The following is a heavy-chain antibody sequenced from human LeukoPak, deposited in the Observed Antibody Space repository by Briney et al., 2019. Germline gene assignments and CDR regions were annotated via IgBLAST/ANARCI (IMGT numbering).Heavy chain of an antibody. CDR1: GFTFSSYW. J-gene: IGHJ3*02. Sequence: GGSLRLSCAASGFTFSSYWMSWVRQAPGKGLEWVANIKQDGSEKYYADSVKGRFTISRDNAKNSLYLQMNSLRAEDTAVYYCARDGWDYYDSSGYSGASFDIWGQGTMVTASS. CDR3: ARDGWDYYDSSGYSGASFDI. D-gene: IGHD3-22*01. CDR2: IKQDGSEK. V-gene: IGHV3-7*01.